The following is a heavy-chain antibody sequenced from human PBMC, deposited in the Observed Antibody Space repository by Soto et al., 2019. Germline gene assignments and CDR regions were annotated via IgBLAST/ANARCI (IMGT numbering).Heavy chain of an antibody. CDR3: ASPNYGSGSYPDY. CDR2: ISYDGGNK. V-gene: IGHV3-30-3*01. Sequence: QVQLVESGGGVVQPGRSLRLSCAASGFTFSSYAMHWVRQAPGKGLEWVAVISYDGGNKYYADSVKGRFTISRDNSKNTLFRQINGRGAEDTAVYYCASPNYGSGSYPDYWGQGPLVTVSS. CDR1: GFTFSSYA. J-gene: IGHJ4*02. D-gene: IGHD3-10*01.